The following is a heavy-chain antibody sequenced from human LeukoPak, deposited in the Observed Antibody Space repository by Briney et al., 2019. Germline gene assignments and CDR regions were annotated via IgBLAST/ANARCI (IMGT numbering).Heavy chain of an antibody. D-gene: IGHD4-23*01. Sequence: QPGRSLRLSCAASGFIFSNYGFHWVRQAPGKGLEWVALIWSDGSKKYYTDFVKGRFTISRDDSKNTLFLQMNSLRAEDMAVYYCARDIGTWPNSLFDYWGQGNLVTVSS. CDR2: IWSDGSKK. J-gene: IGHJ4*02. CDR3: ARDIGTWPNSLFDY. CDR1: GFIFSNYG. V-gene: IGHV3-33*01.